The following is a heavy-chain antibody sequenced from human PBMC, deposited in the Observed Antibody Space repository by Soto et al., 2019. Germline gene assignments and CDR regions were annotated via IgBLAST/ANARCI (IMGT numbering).Heavy chain of an antibody. CDR2: IYFTGNT. CDR3: AGQTFTIAAASYGRSNWFDP. Sequence: WETLSLTCTASSGSITSSSHFWGWVRQPPGKGLEWIGTIYFTGNTYYTPSLKSRLTMSIDTSKNEFSLRLNSVTAADTAVYYCAGQTFTIAAASYGRSNWFDPWGPGTLVTVSS. J-gene: IGHJ5*02. V-gene: IGHV4-39*01. CDR1: SGSITSSSHF. D-gene: IGHD6-25*01.